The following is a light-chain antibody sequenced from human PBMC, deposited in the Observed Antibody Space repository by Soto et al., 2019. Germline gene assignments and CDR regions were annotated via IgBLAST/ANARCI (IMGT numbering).Light chain of an antibody. V-gene: IGLV2-14*01. CDR2: EVS. Sequence: QSALTQPASVSGSPGQSITISCTGTSGDIGSYNFVSWYQQHPGKAPKLIIYEVSNRPSGVSNRFSGSKSGNTASLTISGLQAEDEADYYCTSYTSSNTLVVFGGGTKVTVL. CDR3: TSYTSSNTLVV. J-gene: IGLJ2*01. CDR1: SGDIGSYNF.